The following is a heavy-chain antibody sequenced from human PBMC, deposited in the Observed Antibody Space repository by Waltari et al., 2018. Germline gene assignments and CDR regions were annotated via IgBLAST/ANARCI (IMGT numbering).Heavy chain of an antibody. J-gene: IGHJ4*02. D-gene: IGHD1-7*01. V-gene: IGHV4-59*08. CDR3: ARGYNWNYVVDY. Sequence: QVQLQESGPGLVKPSETLSLTCTVSGGSISSYYWSWIRQPPGQGLEWIGYIYYSGSTNYNPSLKSRVTISVDTSKNQFSLKLSSVTAADTAVYYCARGYNWNYVVDYWGQGTLVTVSS. CDR1: GGSISSYY. CDR2: IYYSGST.